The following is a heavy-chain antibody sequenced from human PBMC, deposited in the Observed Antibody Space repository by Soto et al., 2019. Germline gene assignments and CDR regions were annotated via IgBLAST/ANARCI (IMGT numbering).Heavy chain of an antibody. CDR1: GGSISSSSYY. J-gene: IGHJ5*02. CDR3: ARHVGMGWELLGWFDP. D-gene: IGHD1-26*01. CDR2: IYYSGST. Sequence: QLQLQESGPGLAKPSETLSLTCTVSGGSISSSSYYWGWIRQPPGKGLGWIGSIYYSGSTYYNPSLKRRVTISVDTSKNQFSLKLSAVTAADTAVYYCARHVGMGWELLGWFDPWGQGTLVTVSS. V-gene: IGHV4-39*01.